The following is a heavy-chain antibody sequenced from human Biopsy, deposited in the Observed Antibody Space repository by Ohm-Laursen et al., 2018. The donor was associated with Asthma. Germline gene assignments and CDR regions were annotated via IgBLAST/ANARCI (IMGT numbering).Heavy chain of an antibody. CDR3: ARQSIRRDYRGMDV. CDR2: ISHAGKL. Sequence: GTLSLTCTVSGGSIRTTNQYWGWIRQPPGKGLEWIGDISHAGKLTYNPSLTSRVTMSLDTSKNQFSLKLNSVTAADTAIYYCARQSIRRDYRGMDVWGQGTTVTVSS. CDR1: GGSIRTTNQY. D-gene: IGHD5-12*01. J-gene: IGHJ6*02. V-gene: IGHV4-39*01.